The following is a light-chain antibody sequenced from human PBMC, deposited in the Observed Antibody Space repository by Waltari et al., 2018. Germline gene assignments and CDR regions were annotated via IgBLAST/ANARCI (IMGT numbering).Light chain of an antibody. V-gene: IGKV1-5*03. Sequence: TLRASQSVSHWLSWYQEQPGKAPKLLIYKASGLENGGPSRFSGSGSETEFSLTISGRQPDDFATYYCQHYSSYPYTFSQGTRLEIK. CDR1: QSVSHW. CDR3: QHYSSYPYT. J-gene: IGKJ2*01. CDR2: KAS.